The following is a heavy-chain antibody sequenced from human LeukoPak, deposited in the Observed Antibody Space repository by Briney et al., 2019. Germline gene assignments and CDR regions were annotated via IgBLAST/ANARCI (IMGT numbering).Heavy chain of an antibody. D-gene: IGHD4-17*01. V-gene: IGHV1-2*02. CDR2: INPNSGGT. CDR1: GYTFTGYY. J-gene: IGHJ3*02. CDR3: ARDPTTVTTGVDI. Sequence: ASVKVSCKASGYTFTGYYMHWVRQAPGQGLEWMGWINPNSGGTNYAQKFQGRVTITADESTSTAYMELSSLRSEDTAVYYCARDPTTVTTGVDIWGQGTMVTVSS.